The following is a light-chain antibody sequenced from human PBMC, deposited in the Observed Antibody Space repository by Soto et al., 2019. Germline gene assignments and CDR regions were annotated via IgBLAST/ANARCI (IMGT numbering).Light chain of an antibody. CDR2: ETN. V-gene: IGLV1-51*02. CDR3: GTWDSSLTAVL. Sequence: QSVLTQPPSVSAAPGQTVTISCSGSSSNIGKNHVSWYQQLPGIAPKLLIYETNKRPSGIPDRFSGSKSGTSATLGIAGLQTGDEADYYCGTWDSSLTAVLFGGGTKLTVL. J-gene: IGLJ2*01. CDR1: SSNIGKNH.